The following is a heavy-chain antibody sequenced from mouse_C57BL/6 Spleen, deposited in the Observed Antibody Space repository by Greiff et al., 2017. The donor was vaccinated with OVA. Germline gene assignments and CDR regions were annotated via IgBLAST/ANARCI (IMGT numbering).Heavy chain of an antibody. CDR2: IWGDGST. D-gene: IGHD2-1*01. J-gene: IGHJ3*01. CDR3: AKGIYYGNYEWFAY. V-gene: IGHV2-3*01. Sequence: VQVVESGPGLVAPSQSLSITCTVSGFSLTSYGVSWVRQPPGQGLEWLGVIWGDGSTNYHSALISRLSISKDNSNSQVFIKLNSLQTDDTATYYCAKGIYYGNYEWFAYWGQGTLVTVSA. CDR1: GFSLTSYG.